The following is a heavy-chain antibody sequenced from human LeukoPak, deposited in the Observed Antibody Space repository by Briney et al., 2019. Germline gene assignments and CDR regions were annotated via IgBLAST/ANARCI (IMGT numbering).Heavy chain of an antibody. CDR1: GCSISSSSYY. V-gene: IGHV4-39*07. CDR2: IYYSGST. Sequence: SETLSLTCTVSGCSISSSSYYWGWIRQPPGKGLEWIGSIYYSGSTYYNPPLKSRVTISVDTSKNQFSLKLSSVTAADTAVYYCARDKALVATAEFDYWGQGTLVTVSS. CDR3: ARDKALVATAEFDY. J-gene: IGHJ4*02. D-gene: IGHD5-12*01.